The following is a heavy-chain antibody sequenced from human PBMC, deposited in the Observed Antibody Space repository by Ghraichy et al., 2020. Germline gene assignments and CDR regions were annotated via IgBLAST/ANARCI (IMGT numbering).Heavy chain of an antibody. J-gene: IGHJ4*02. CDR1: GFTFSSYW. CDR2: INSDGSST. V-gene: IGHV3-74*01. Sequence: GESLNISCAASGFTFSSYWMHWVRQAPGKGLVWVSRINSDGSSTSYADSVKGRFTISRDNAKNTLYLQMNSLRAEDTAVYYCARGWGRATIVGANGLLDYWGQGTLVTVSS. CDR3: ARGWGRATIVGANGLLDY. D-gene: IGHD1-26*01.